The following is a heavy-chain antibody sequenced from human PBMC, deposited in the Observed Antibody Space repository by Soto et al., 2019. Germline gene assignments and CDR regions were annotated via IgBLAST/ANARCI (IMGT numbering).Heavy chain of an antibody. D-gene: IGHD2-2*01. J-gene: IGHJ2*01. CDR1: GFTFSSYS. CDR3: ARSPYCSSTSCYWYFDL. Sequence: GESLKISCAASGFTFSSYSMNWVRQAPGKGLEWVSSISSSSSYIYYADSVKGRFTISRDNAKNSLYLQMNSLRAEDTAVYYCARSPYCSSTSCYWYFDLWGRGTLVTVSS. CDR2: ISSSSSYI. V-gene: IGHV3-21*01.